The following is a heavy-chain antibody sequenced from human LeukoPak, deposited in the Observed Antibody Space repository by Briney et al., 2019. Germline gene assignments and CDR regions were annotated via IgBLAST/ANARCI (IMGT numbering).Heavy chain of an antibody. J-gene: IGHJ3*02. CDR3: ARVWSLRAGAFDI. CDR2: ISSSSSTI. V-gene: IGHV3-48*01. D-gene: IGHD3-16*01. Sequence: GGSLRLSCAASGFTFSSYSMNWVRQAPGKGLEWVSYISSSSSTIYYADSVKGRFTISRHNSKNTLYLQMNSLRSEDTAVYYCARVWSLRAGAFDIWGQGTMVTVSP. CDR1: GFTFSSYS.